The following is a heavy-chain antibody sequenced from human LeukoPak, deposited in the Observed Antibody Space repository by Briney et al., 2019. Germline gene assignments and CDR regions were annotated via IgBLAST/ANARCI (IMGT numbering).Heavy chain of an antibody. CDR2: IIPHSGGT. CDR3: ARDQSLAADSDY. J-gene: IGHJ4*02. V-gene: IGHV1-2*02. D-gene: IGHD6-13*01. Sequence: ASVKVSCKASGYTFTGYYMHRVRQAPGQGLEWMGWIIPHSGGTNYAQKFQGRVTMTRDTSISTAYMELSRLRSDDTAVYYCARDQSLAADSDYWGQGTLVTVSS. CDR1: GYTFTGYY.